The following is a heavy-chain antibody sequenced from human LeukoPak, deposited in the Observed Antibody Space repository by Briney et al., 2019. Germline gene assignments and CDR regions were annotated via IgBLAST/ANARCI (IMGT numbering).Heavy chain of an antibody. CDR2: INDNGYT. J-gene: IGHJ4*02. CDR1: GVSFTGNY. D-gene: IGHD6-13*01. Sequence: SETLSLTCGVYGVSFTGNYWSWIRQPPGKGPEWIGEINDNGYTNYNPSLKSRVSMSLDTSEKQFSLKLTSVTAADTAVYYCARHVSRRSMAAPAGVDYWGQGTLVIVSS. CDR3: ARHVSRRSMAAPAGVDY. V-gene: IGHV4-34*01.